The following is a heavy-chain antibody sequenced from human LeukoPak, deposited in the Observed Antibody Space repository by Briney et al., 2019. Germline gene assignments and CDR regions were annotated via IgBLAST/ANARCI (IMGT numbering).Heavy chain of an antibody. CDR1: GFTFSSYW. V-gene: IGHV3-7*01. J-gene: IGHJ4*02. D-gene: IGHD3-3*01. Sequence: GGSLRLSCAASGFTFSSYWMSWVRQAPGKGLEWVANIKQDGSEKYYVDSVKGRFTISRDNAKNSLYLQMNSLRAEDTAVYYCARVYYDFWSGYRVTFDYWGQGTLVTVSS. CDR3: ARVYYDFWSGYRVTFDY. CDR2: IKQDGSEK.